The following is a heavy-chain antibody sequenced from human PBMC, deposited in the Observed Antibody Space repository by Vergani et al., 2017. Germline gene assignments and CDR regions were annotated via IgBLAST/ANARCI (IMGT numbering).Heavy chain of an antibody. V-gene: IGHV3-72*01. CDR1: GFTFSSYS. CDR3: VRLGRGRYYYDY. J-gene: IGHJ4*02. Sequence: EVQLVESGGGLVKPGGSLRLSCAASGFTFSSYSMNWVRQAPGKGLEWVGRTRNEANSYTTEYAASVKGRFTVSRDDSKNSLFLQMNSLKTEDTAVYYCVRLGRGRYYYDYWGQGTLVTVSS. CDR2: TRNEANSYTT. D-gene: IGHD3-10*01.